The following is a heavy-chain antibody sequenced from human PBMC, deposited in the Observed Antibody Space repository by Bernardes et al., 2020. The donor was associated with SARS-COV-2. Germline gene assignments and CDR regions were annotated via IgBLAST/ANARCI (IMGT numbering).Heavy chain of an antibody. D-gene: IGHD3-3*02. V-gene: IGHV4-34*01. CDR2: INQSGGT. J-gene: IGHJ5*02. Sequence: SETLSLTCDVYGGSFSGYFWTWIRQPPGKGLEWIAEINQSGGTSYHPSPKRRVTILVHTSMNHFSLKLTSVTAADTAVYYCARGSIRVRLASWGQGTLVTVSS. CDR3: ARGSIRVRLAS. CDR1: GGSFSGYF.